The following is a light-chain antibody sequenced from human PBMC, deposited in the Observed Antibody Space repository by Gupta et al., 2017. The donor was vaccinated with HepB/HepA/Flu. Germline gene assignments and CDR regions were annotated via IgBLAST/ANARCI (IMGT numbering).Light chain of an antibody. J-gene: IGKJ4*02. CDR1: QSVSSSY. V-gene: IGKV3-20*01. CDR2: GAS. Sequence: DIVLTQSPGTLSLSPGERATLSCRSSQSVSSSYLAWYQQKPGQPPRLLTYGASSRATGIPDRFSGRGSGTDCTLKVSRVETEDVAVYHGTQYVHHPLTCGEGTTMEIK. CDR3: TQYVHHPLT.